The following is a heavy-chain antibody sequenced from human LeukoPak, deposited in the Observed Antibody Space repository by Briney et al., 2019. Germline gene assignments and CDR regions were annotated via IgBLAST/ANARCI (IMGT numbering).Heavy chain of an antibody. Sequence: SETLSLTCAVSGYSISSGYYWGWIRQPPGKGLEWIGSIYHSGSTYYNPSLKSRVTISVDTSKNQFSLKLSSVTAADTAVYYCARGHRYYYDSSGYYYYFDYWGQGTLVTVSS. V-gene: IGHV4-38-2*01. CDR3: ARGHRYYYDSSGYYYYFDY. D-gene: IGHD3-22*01. CDR1: GYSISSGYY. CDR2: IYHSGST. J-gene: IGHJ4*02.